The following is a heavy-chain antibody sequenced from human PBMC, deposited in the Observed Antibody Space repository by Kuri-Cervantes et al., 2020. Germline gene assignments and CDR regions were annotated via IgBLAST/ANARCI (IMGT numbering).Heavy chain of an antibody. J-gene: IGHJ4*02. Sequence: VKVSCKASGCTFTSYDINCVRQATGQGLEWMGWMNPESGDTAYAQKFPGRVTMTRNTSINTPYMELSSLRSEDTAVYYCARGGYYDSSGYFVNPRPSDFDYWGQGTLVTVSS. CDR3: ARGGYYDSSGYFVNPRPSDFDY. CDR1: GCTFTSYD. D-gene: IGHD3-22*01. CDR2: MNPESGDT. V-gene: IGHV1-8*01.